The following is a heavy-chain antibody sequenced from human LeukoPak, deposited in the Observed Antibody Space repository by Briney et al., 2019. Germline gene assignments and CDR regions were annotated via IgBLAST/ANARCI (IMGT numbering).Heavy chain of an antibody. Sequence: GGSLRLSCVVSGFSISDSYMTWIRQTPGKGLEWLAYISGSGSDIYFADSVKGRFTISRDNSKNTLYLQMNSLRAEDTAVYYCAKETHGELGDYWGQGTLVTVSS. V-gene: IGHV3-11*04. D-gene: IGHD1-7*01. CDR2: ISGSGSDI. CDR1: GFSISDSY. J-gene: IGHJ4*02. CDR3: AKETHGELGDY.